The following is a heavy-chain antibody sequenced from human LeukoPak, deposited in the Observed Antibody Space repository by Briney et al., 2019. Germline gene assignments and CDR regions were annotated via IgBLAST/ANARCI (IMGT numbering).Heavy chain of an antibody. V-gene: IGHV3-7*01. CDR1: GFTFKSYW. J-gene: IGHJ4*02. Sequence: TGGSLRLSCAASGFTFKSYWMNWVRQAPGKGLEWVATIKQDGTEQDYMDSVKGRFTVSRDNAKSSVYLQMNSVRAEDSAVYYCTRDLPRWEPFGYWGQGTLVTVSS. CDR3: TRDLPRWEPFGY. CDR2: IKQDGTEQ. D-gene: IGHD1-26*01.